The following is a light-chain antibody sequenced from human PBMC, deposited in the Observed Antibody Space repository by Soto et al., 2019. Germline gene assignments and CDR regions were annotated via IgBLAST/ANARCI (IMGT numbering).Light chain of an antibody. CDR2: DAS. CDR3: QQRYSWPPIT. V-gene: IGKV3-11*01. Sequence: EVVLTQSPATLSLSPGERATLSCRAGQNVHTYLAWYQQKPGQPPRLLIYDASNRATGIPARFSGSGSGTDFTLTISSLEPEDFAVYYCQQRYSWPPITFGQGTRLDFK. J-gene: IGKJ5*01. CDR1: QNVHTY.